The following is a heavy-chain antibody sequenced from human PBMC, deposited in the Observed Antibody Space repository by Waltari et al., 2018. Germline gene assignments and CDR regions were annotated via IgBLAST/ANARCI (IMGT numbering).Heavy chain of an antibody. Sequence: QITLKESGPTLVRPTQTLTLTCTIPGFSLSTTGVGVGWSRQPPGKALEWLAVIYWDDDKNYSPSLKSRLTITTDTSRNQVVLQMTNMDPVDTATYYCAISDVITIVRGVISRQVGLFDPWGQGTLVTVSS. D-gene: IGHD3-10*01. CDR2: IYWDDDK. CDR1: GFSLSTTGVG. V-gene: IGHV2-5*02. CDR3: AISDVITIVRGVISRQVGLFDP. J-gene: IGHJ5*02.